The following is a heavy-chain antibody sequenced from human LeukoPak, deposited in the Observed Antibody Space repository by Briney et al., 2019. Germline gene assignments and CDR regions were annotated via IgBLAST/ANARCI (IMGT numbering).Heavy chain of an antibody. CDR3: TRDRQIAY. J-gene: IGHJ4*02. CDR1: GFTFSNYW. V-gene: IGHV3-7*01. Sequence: GGSLRLSCAASGFTFSNYWLTWVRQAPGQGLEWVANIKQDGSEKHYVDSVKGRFTISRDNAKNSLYLQMNSLRAEDTAVYYCTRDRQIAYWGRGTLVTVSS. CDR2: IKQDGSEK.